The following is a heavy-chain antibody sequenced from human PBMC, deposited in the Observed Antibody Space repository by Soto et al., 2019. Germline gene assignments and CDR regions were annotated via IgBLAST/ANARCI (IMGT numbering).Heavy chain of an antibody. Sequence: LRLSYADSRFTFRSFTMNWVRQAPGKGLEWVSTISSNSAYIYYTDALRGRFTISRDNAKNSLHLQMNSLRAEDTAVYYCTRDASRDSSARGWFDPWGPGTLVTVSS. D-gene: IGHD6-13*01. J-gene: IGHJ5*02. CDR3: TRDASRDSSARGWFDP. CDR2: ISSNSAYI. CDR1: RFTFRSFT. V-gene: IGHV3-21*01.